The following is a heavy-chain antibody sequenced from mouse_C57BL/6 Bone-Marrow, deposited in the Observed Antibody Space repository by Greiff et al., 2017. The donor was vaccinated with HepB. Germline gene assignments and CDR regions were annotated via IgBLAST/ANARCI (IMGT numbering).Heavy chain of an antibody. CDR3: ARRGNSYWYFDV. J-gene: IGHJ1*03. V-gene: IGHV1-55*01. Sequence: QVQLQQSGAELVRPGASVKLSCTASGFNIKDDYMHWVKQRPGQGLEWIGDIYPGSGSTNYNEKFKSKATLTVDTSSSTAYMQLSSLTSEDSAVYYCARRGNSYWYFDVWGTGTTVTVSS. D-gene: IGHD2-1*01. CDR1: GFNIKDDY. CDR2: IYPGSGST.